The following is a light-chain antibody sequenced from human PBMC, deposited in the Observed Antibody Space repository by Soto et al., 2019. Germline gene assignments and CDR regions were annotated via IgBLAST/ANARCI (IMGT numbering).Light chain of an antibody. J-gene: IGKJ2*01. Sequence: EIVLTQSPGTLSLSPGERATLSCRASQSVRNNYLAWCQQKPGQPPRLLIYAASSRATGIPDRFSGSGSGTDFTLTINRLKPEDFAVYYCQHYGNSPTTFGQGTRLEIK. V-gene: IGKV3-20*01. CDR1: QSVRNNY. CDR2: AAS. CDR3: QHYGNSPTT.